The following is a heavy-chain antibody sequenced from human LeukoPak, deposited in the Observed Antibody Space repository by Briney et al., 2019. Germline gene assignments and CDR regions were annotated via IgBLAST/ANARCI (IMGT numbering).Heavy chain of an antibody. D-gene: IGHD3-22*01. CDR3: ARDGYYDSSAIDY. CDR1: KFTFSSYT. J-gene: IGHJ4*02. CDR2: ISSGSGYI. V-gene: IGHV3-21*01. Sequence: PGGSLRLSCAASKFTFSSYTMNWVRQAPGKGLEWVSSISSGSGYIYYADSVKGRFTISRDNAENSLYLQMNSLRAEDTAVYYCARDGYYDSSAIDYWGQGTLVTVSS.